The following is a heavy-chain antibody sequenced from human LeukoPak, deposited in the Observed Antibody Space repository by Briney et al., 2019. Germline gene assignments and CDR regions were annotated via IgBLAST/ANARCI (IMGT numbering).Heavy chain of an antibody. CDR3: ARLGASSNNGCLADD. CDR2: IYYSGSA. Sequence: SETLSLTCTVSGGSINTYYCNSIRQPPGKGLEWIGHIYYSGSAGYNPSLKSRVTISVDTSENHFSLKQSSVTAADTAVYYCARLGASSNNGCLADDCGQGTLVTVSS. V-gene: IGHV4-59*08. J-gene: IGHJ4*02. D-gene: IGHD2-2*01. CDR1: GGSINTYY.